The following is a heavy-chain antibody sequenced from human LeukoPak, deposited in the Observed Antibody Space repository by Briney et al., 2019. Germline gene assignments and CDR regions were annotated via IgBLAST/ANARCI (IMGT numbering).Heavy chain of an antibody. V-gene: IGHV3-23*01. CDR1: GFTFSSCA. D-gene: IGHD3-10*01. CDR3: AKDRFGELYIEYFQH. J-gene: IGHJ1*01. Sequence: GGSLRLSCAASGFTFSSCAMSWVRQAPGKGLEWVSAISGSGGSTYYADSVKGRFTISRDNSKNTLYLQMNSLRAEDTAVYYCAKDRFGELYIEYFQHWGQGTLVTVSS. CDR2: ISGSGGST.